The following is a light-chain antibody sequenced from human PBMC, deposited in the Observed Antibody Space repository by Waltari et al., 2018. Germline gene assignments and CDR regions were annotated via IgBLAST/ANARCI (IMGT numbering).Light chain of an antibody. CDR1: NIGSKN. CDR2: DDT. CDR3: QVWDRSSDQWV. J-gene: IGLJ3*02. V-gene: IGLV3-21*02. Sequence: YALIQPPPVSVAPGQTARITCGGNNIGSKNVQWYQQKPGLAPVLVVYDDTERPSGIPARFSGSNSGNTAALTIFRVEVGDEADYYCQVWDRSSDQWVFGGGTKLTVV.